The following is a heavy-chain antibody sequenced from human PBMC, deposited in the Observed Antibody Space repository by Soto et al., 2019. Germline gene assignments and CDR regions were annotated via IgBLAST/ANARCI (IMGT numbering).Heavy chain of an antibody. J-gene: IGHJ5*02. Sequence: ASVKVSCKASGCTFTSYGISWARQAPGQGLEWMGWISAYNGNTNYAQKLQGRVTMTTDTSTSTAYMELRSLRSDDTAVYYCARAGTPTGGNWFDPWGQGTLVTVSS. D-gene: IGHD1-1*01. CDR1: GCTFTSYG. V-gene: IGHV1-18*01. CDR2: ISAYNGNT. CDR3: ARAGTPTGGNWFDP.